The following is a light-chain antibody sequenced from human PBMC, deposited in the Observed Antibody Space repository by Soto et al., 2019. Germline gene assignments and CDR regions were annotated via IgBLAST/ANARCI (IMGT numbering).Light chain of an antibody. CDR3: QQYSNWPFS. CDR1: QSIADY. J-gene: IGKJ4*01. Sequence: EIVMTQSPATLSVSPGERATLSCRASQSIADYLAWYQQKPGQAPRLLIYGASTRATGVPGRFSGSGSGTEFTLTISSLQSEDFAVYYCQQYSNWPFSFGGGTKVEIK. CDR2: GAS. V-gene: IGKV3-15*01.